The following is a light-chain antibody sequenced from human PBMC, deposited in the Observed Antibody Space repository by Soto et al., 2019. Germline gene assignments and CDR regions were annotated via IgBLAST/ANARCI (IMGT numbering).Light chain of an antibody. V-gene: IGKV3-20*01. J-gene: IGKJ5*01. CDR2: DAS. Sequence: IALTQFPGTLSLSPGERGTLSCRASQSVPRSYLAWYQQRPGQAPTLLIYDASNRATGIPDRFSGSESGTDFTLTISSLEPEDFAVYYCQQYAWSPLTFGQGTRLEIK. CDR1: QSVPRSY. CDR3: QQYAWSPLT.